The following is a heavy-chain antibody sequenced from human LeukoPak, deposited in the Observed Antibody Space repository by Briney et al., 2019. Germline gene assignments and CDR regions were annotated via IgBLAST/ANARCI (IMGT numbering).Heavy chain of an antibody. D-gene: IGHD3-22*01. CDR2: IYSGGNT. J-gene: IGHJ1*01. Sequence: GGSLRLSCAASGFTVSSNSMSWVRQAPGKGLEWVSVIYSGGNTYYADSVKGRITISRDNSNNTLYLQMNNVRPEDTAVYYCAKGRRGSSYVHYFDTWGRGTLVTVSS. CDR1: GFTVSSNS. V-gene: IGHV3-53*05. CDR3: AKGRRGSSYVHYFDT.